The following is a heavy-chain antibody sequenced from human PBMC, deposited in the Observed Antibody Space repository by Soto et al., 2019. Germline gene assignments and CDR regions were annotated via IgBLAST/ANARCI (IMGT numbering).Heavy chain of an antibody. V-gene: IGHV1-3*01. D-gene: IGHD3-3*01. CDR2: INAGNGNT. J-gene: IGHJ5*02. CDR3: ARVVTIFGVVTHNLFDP. CDR1: GYTFTSYA. Sequence: QVQLVQSGAEVKKPGASVKVSCKASGYTFTSYAMHWVRQAPGQRLEWMGWINAGNGNTKYSQKFQGRVTITRDTSASTADMELSSLRSEDTAVYYCARVVTIFGVVTHNLFDPWGQGTLVTVSS.